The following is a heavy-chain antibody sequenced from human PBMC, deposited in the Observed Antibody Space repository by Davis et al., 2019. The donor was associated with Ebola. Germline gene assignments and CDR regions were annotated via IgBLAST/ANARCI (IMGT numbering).Heavy chain of an antibody. CDR2: IKQDGSEK. Sequence: PSETLSLTCAASGFTFSSYWMTWVRQAPGKGLEWVANIKQDGSEKYYVDSVKGRFTISRDNAKNSLYLQMNSLRAEDTAVYYCARDQTFGLRTPYWGQGTLVTVSS. D-gene: IGHD3-10*01. J-gene: IGHJ4*02. V-gene: IGHV3-7*01. CDR3: ARDQTFGLRTPY. CDR1: GFTFSSYW.